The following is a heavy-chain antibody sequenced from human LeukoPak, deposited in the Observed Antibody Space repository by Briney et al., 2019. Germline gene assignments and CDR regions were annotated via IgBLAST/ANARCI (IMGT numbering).Heavy chain of an antibody. Sequence: GGSLRLSCAASGFTFSSYGMHWVRQAPGKGLEWVAFIRYDGSNKYYADFVKGRFTISRDNSKNTLYLQMNSLRAEDTAVYYCAKDLGSSWANDYWGQGTLVTVSS. CDR3: AKDLGSSWANDY. V-gene: IGHV3-30*02. CDR2: IRYDGSNK. CDR1: GFTFSSYG. J-gene: IGHJ4*02. D-gene: IGHD6-13*01.